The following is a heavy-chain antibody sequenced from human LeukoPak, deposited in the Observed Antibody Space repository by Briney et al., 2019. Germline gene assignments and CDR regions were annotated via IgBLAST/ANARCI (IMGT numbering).Heavy chain of an antibody. Sequence: AGGSLRLSCAASGFTFSDYYMSWIRQAPGKGLEWVSYISSSGSTIYYADSVKGRFTISRDNSKNTLYLQMNSLRAEDTAVYYCAKDCPHEMATSCFDYWGQGTLVTVSS. V-gene: IGHV3-11*04. D-gene: IGHD5-24*01. CDR3: AKDCPHEMATSCFDY. J-gene: IGHJ4*02. CDR1: GFTFSDYY. CDR2: ISSSGSTI.